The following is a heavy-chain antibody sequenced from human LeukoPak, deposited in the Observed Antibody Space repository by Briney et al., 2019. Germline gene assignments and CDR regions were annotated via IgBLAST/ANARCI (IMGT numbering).Heavy chain of an antibody. V-gene: IGHV3-7*01. CDR1: GFTFSSYW. CDR2: INHNGNVN. D-gene: IGHD1-26*01. CDR3: ARVRSGDFDF. J-gene: IGHJ4*02. Sequence: GGSLRLSCAASGFTFSSYWMNWARQAPGKGLEWVASINHNGNVNYYVDSVKGRFTISRDNAKNSLYLQMNSLRAEDTAVYYCARVRSGDFDFWGQGTLVTVSS.